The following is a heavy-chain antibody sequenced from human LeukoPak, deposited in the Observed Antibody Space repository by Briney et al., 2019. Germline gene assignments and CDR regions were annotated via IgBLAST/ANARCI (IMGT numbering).Heavy chain of an antibody. V-gene: IGHV3-23*01. CDR2: ITGSGTNR. J-gene: IGHJ4*02. CDR1: GFTFSNYA. Sequence: PGGSLRLSCVASGFTFSNYAMSWVRQAPGEGLEWVSAITGSGTNRYYADSLKGRFTTSRDNSKNTVFLQMNSLRHEDTAIYYCVIWGDYDVLTGYYVPDYWGQGTLVTVAS. D-gene: IGHD3-9*01. CDR3: VIWGDYDVLTGYYVPDY.